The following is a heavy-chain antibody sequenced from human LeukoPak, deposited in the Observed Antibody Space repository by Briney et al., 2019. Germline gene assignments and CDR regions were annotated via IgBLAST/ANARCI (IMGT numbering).Heavy chain of an antibody. Sequence: GGSLRLSCAASGFTFSSYDMHWVRQAPGKGLEWVSAIGTAGDTYYPGSVKGRFTISRENAKNSLYLQMNSLRAGDTAVYYCARAGHYDSSGYYSFDYWGQGTLVTVSS. CDR2: IGTAGDT. J-gene: IGHJ4*02. D-gene: IGHD3-22*01. CDR1: GFTFSSYD. V-gene: IGHV3-13*01. CDR3: ARAGHYDSSGYYSFDY.